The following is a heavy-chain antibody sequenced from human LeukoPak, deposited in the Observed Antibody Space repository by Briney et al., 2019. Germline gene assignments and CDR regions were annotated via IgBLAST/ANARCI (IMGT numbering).Heavy chain of an antibody. CDR3: AQVSGTTLNAFDI. V-gene: IGHV3-73*01. D-gene: IGHD1-1*01. CDR2: IRSKANSYAT. CDR1: GFTFSESS. J-gene: IGHJ3*02. Sequence: EWALRLSCAPSGFTFSESSMHWLRQASGKGLEGVGRIRSKANSYATAYAASVKGRFTISRDDSKNTAYLQMNSLKTEDTAVYYCAQVSGTTLNAFDIWGQGTMVTVSS.